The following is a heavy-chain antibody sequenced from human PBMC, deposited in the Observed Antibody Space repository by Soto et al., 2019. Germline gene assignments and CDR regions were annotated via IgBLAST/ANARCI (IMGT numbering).Heavy chain of an antibody. CDR2: ISGSGGST. Sequence: LRLSCAASGFTFSSYAMSWVRQAPGKGLEWVSAISGSGGSTYYADSVKGRFTISRDNSKNTLYLQMNSLRAEDTAVYYCAKDQYYGSSGYYYGFDYWGQGTLVTVSS. J-gene: IGHJ4*02. V-gene: IGHV3-23*01. D-gene: IGHD3-22*01. CDR3: AKDQYYGSSGYYYGFDY. CDR1: GFTFSSYA.